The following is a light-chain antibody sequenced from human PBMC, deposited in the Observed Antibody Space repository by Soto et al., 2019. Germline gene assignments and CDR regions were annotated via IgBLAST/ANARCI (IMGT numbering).Light chain of an antibody. V-gene: IGLV4-69*01. CDR2: LNSDGSH. J-gene: IGLJ1*01. CDR1: SGHSNYA. CDR3: QTWGTGIRV. Sequence: QPVLTQSPSASASLGASVKLTCTLSSGHSNYAIAWHQQQPEKGPRYLMKLNSDGSHRKGDGIPDRFSGSSSGAERYLTISSLQSEDEADYYCQTWGTGIRVFGTGTKLPS.